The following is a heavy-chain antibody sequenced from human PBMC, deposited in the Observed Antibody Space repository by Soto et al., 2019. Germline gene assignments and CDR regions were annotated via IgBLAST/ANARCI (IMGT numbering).Heavy chain of an antibody. V-gene: IGHV3-21*01. D-gene: IGHD5-18*01. J-gene: IGHJ6*02. CDR1: GFTFSSYS. CDR2: ISSSSSYI. CDR3: ARGGDGYSPYYYYGMDV. Sequence: GGSLRLSCAASGFTFSSYSMNWVRQAPGKGLEWVSSISSSSSYIYYADSVKGRFTISRDNAKNSLYLQMNSLRAEDTAVYYCARGGDGYSPYYYYGMDVWGQGTTVTVSS.